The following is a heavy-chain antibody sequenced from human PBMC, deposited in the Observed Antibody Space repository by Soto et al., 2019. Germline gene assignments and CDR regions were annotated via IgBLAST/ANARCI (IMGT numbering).Heavy chain of an antibody. CDR3: ASDGGYSDDFNWFAP. CDR2: IYYSGST. J-gene: IGHJ5*02. D-gene: IGHD5-12*01. Sequence: QVQLQESGPGLVKPSQTLPLTCTVSGDSISSGGYYWTWIRQHPGKGLEWIGYIYYSGSTFYNPSLKHRLSIPVDTTKTQFSLMLHSVTAADTAVYYCASDGGYSDDFNWFAPWGQGILVTVSS. V-gene: IGHV4-31*03. CDR1: GDSISSGGYY.